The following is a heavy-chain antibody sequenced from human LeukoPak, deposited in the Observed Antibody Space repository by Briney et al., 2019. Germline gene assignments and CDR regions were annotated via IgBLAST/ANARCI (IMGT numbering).Heavy chain of an antibody. CDR1: GYSISSGYY. CDR2: IYHSGST. V-gene: IGHV4-38-2*01. CDR3: ARLDYGGNGYDH. J-gene: IGHJ4*02. Sequence: SSETLSLTCAVSGYSISSGYYWGWIRQPPGKGLGWIGSIYHSGSTYYNPSLKSRVTISVATSKNQSSLKLRSVPAADTAVYYCARLDYGGNGYDHWGQGTLVTVSS. D-gene: IGHD4-23*01.